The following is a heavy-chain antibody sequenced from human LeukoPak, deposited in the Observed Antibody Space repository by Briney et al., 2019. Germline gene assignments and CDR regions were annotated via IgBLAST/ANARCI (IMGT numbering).Heavy chain of an antibody. CDR2: ISSSSSYI. CDR1: GFTFSSYS. CDR3: ARVPVGSGWSYYFDY. D-gene: IGHD6-19*01. Sequence: GSLRLSCAASGFTFSSYSMNWVRQAPGKGLEWVSSISSSSSYIYYADSVKGRFTISRDNAKNSLYLQMNSLRAEDTAVYYCARVPVGSGWSYYFDYWGQGTLVTVSS. V-gene: IGHV3-21*01. J-gene: IGHJ4*02.